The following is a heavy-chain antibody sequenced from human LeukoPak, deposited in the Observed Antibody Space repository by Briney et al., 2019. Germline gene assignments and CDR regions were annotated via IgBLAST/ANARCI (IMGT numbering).Heavy chain of an antibody. CDR1: GDTFTGYY. V-gene: IGHV1-2*02. J-gene: IGHJ6*02. D-gene: IGHD3-9*01. CDR3: ARGLHYDILTVYYYYGMDV. Sequence: ASVKVSCKASGDTFTGYYMHWVRQAPGQGLEWMGWINPSSGGTNYAQKFQGRVTMTRDTSISTAYMELSRLRSDDTAVYYCARGLHYDILTVYYYYGMDVWGQGTTVTVSS. CDR2: INPSSGGT.